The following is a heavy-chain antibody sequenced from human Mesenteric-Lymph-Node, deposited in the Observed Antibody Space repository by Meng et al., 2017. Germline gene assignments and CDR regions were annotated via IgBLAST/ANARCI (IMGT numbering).Heavy chain of an antibody. CDR3: ARVRVTTLLVDYYYGMDV. V-gene: IGHV3-74*01. CDR1: GFTFSSNW. Sequence: GGSLRLSCSASGFTFSSNWMHWVRQTPGKGLVWVSRVNPDGSFSNNADSVKGRFTISRDNSKNTLYLQMNSLRAEDTAVYYCARVRVTTLLVDYYYGMDVWGQGTTVTVSS. CDR2: VNPDGSFS. J-gene: IGHJ6*02. D-gene: IGHD4-11*01.